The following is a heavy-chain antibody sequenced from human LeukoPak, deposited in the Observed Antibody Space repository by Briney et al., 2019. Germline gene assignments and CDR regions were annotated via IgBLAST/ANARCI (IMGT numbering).Heavy chain of an antibody. CDR3: ARVEAATTNPRFGY. V-gene: IGHV4-31*02. Sequence: LRLSCAASGFTFSSYSMNWVRQLPGKGLDWVGYIDYRGTAFYNPSLRSRVTISIDTSQNQFSLKVTSVTVADTAVYYCARVEAATTNPRFGYWGQGTLVTVSS. CDR2: IDYRGTA. J-gene: IGHJ4*02. CDR1: GFTFSSYS. D-gene: IGHD5-24*01.